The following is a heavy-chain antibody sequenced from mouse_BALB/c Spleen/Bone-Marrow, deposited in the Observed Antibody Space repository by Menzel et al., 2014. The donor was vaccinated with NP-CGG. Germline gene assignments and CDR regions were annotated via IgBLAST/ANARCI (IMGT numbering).Heavy chain of an antibody. J-gene: IGHJ3*01. D-gene: IGHD2-4*01. CDR2: ISNLAYSI. CDR1: GFTFSDYG. Sequence: EVKVVESGGGLVQPGGSRKLSCAASGFTFSDYGMAWVRQAPGKGPEWVAFISNLAYSIYYADTVTGRFTISRENAKNTLYLEMSSLRSEDTAMYYCARGFLYYDYSFAYWGQGTLATVSA. CDR3: ARGFLYYDYSFAY. V-gene: IGHV5-15*02.